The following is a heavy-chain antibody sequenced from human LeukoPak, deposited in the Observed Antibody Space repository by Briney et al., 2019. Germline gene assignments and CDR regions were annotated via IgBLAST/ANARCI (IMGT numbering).Heavy chain of an antibody. J-gene: IGHJ4*02. CDR1: GGSISSSSYY. V-gene: IGHV4-39*01. CDR2: IYYSGST. CDR3: ARSRRPPYLLFITQYPPYYFDY. Sequence: KPSETLSLTCTVSGGSISSSSYYWGWIRPPPGKGLEWVGSIYYSGSTYYNPSLKSRVTISVDTSKNQFSLKLSSVTAADTAVYYCARSRRPPYLLFITQYPPYYFDYWGQGTLVTVSS. D-gene: IGHD3-9*01.